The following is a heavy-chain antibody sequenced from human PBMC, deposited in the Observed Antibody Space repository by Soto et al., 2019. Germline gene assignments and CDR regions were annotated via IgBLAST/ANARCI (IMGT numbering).Heavy chain of an antibody. D-gene: IGHD3-22*01. CDR2: IYYSGST. J-gene: IGHJ4*02. V-gene: IGHV4-39*01. Sequence: PSETLSLTCSVPVGSISSETSYWSWIRQPPGKGLEWIGSIYYSGSTYYNPSLKSGVTISVDTSKNQFSLHLNFVTAADTAVYYCARHLDYYDSSGYFDHWGQGPLVTVSS. CDR3: ARHLDYYDSSGYFDH. CDR1: VGSISSETSY.